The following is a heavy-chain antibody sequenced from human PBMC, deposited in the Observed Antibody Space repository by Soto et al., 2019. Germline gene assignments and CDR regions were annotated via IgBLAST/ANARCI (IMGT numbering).Heavy chain of an antibody. D-gene: IGHD5-12*01. CDR1: GGSISSGGYS. CDR3: ARGVATVVTSYFDY. CDR2: INHSGST. V-gene: IGHV4-30-2*01. J-gene: IGHJ4*02. Sequence: SETLSLTCAVSGGSISSGGYSWSWIRQPPGKGLEWIGDINHSGSTNYNPSLKSRVTISVDTSKNQFSLKLSSVTAADTAVYYCARGVATVVTSYFDYWGQGTQVTVSS.